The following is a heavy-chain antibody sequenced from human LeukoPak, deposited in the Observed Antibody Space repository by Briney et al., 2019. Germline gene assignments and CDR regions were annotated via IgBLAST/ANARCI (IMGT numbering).Heavy chain of an antibody. V-gene: IGHV1-69*01. Sequence: SVKVSCKASGGTFSSYAISWVRQAPGQGLEWMGGIIPIFGTANYAQKFQGRVTITADESTSTAYMELSSLRSEDTAVYYCAREEDCSGGSCYSSFDYWGRGTLVTVSS. CDR1: GGTFSSYA. D-gene: IGHD2-15*01. J-gene: IGHJ4*02. CDR3: AREEDCSGGSCYSSFDY. CDR2: IIPIFGTA.